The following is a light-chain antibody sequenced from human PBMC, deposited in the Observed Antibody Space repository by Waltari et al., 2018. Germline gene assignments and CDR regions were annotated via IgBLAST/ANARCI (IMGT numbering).Light chain of an antibody. J-gene: IGLJ3*02. CDR1: NIGGRS. CDR3: HVWDGKTVM. Sequence: SSVPTQAPSVSVAPGQTVTVTCGGDNIGGRSVHWYQQRPGRAPVLVVYLDSDRPSGIPDRFSGSKSGNAATLTISRVEAGDEADYYCHVWDGKTVMFGGGTKLTVL. V-gene: IGLV3-21*02. CDR2: LDS.